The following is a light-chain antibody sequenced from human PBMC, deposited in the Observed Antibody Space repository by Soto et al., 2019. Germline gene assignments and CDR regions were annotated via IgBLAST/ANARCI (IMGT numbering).Light chain of an antibody. J-gene: IGLJ3*02. CDR1: SSNIGAGYD. Sequence: QSVLTQPPSVSGAPAQRVTMSCTGSSSNIGAGYDVHWYQQLPGTVPKLLIYGNSNRPSGVPDRFSGSKSGTSASLAITGLQAEDEADYYCHSYDSSLSGSVFGGGTQLTVL. V-gene: IGLV1-40*01. CDR2: GNS. CDR3: HSYDSSLSGSV.